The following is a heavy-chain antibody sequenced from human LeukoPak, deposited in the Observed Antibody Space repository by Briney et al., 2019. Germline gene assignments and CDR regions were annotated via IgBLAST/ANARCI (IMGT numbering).Heavy chain of an antibody. CDR3: ARADQFGDGWFDP. D-gene: IGHD3-10*01. CDR1: GGSISSYY. J-gene: IGHJ5*02. CDR2: IYYSGST. Sequence: SETLSLTYTVSGGSISSYYWSWIRQPPGKGLEWIGYIYYSGSTNYNPSLKSRVTISVDTSKNQFSLKLSSVTAADTAVYYCARADQFGDGWFDPWGQGTLVTVSS. V-gene: IGHV4-59*01.